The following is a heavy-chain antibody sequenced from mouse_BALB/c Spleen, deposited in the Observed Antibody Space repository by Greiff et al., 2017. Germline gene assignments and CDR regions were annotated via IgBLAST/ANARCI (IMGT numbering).Heavy chain of an antibody. Sequence: VQLQQPGAELVKPGASVKLSCKASGYTFTSYWMHWVKQRPGQGLEWIGEINPSNGRTNYNEKFKSKATLTVDKSSSTAYMQLSSLTSEDSAVYYCARSGYYGDYWGQGTTLTVSS. V-gene: IGHV1S81*02. J-gene: IGHJ2*01. CDR3: ARSGYYGDY. CDR2: INPSNGRT. D-gene: IGHD3-1*01. CDR1: GYTFTSYW.